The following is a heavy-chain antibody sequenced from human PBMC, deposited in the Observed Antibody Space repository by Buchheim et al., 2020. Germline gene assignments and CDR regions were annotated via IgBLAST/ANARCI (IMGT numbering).Heavy chain of an antibody. CDR1: GYTFTSYY. D-gene: IGHD3-3*01. V-gene: IGHV1-46*03. Sequence: QVQLVQSGAEVKKPGASVKVSCKASGYTFTSYYMHWVRQAPGQGLEWMGIINPSGGSTSYAQKFQGRVTMTRDTSTSPVYMELSSLRSEDTAVYYCARDRITIFGVVIRETYYGMDVWGQGTT. CDR3: ARDRITIFGVVIRETYYGMDV. CDR2: INPSGGST. J-gene: IGHJ6*02.